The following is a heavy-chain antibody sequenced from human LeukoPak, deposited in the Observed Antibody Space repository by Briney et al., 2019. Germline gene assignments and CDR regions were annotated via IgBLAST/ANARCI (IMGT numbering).Heavy chain of an antibody. CDR1: GGTFSSFA. V-gene: IGHV1-69*13. CDR3: ATNPNYYDSSGYYKP. D-gene: IGHD3-22*01. Sequence: SVTVSCKASGGTFSSFAISWVRQAPGQGLEWMGGIIPIFGTANYAQKFQGRVTITADESTSTAYMELSSLRSEDTAVYYCATNPNYYDSSGYYKPWGQGTLVTVSS. J-gene: IGHJ5*02. CDR2: IIPIFGTA.